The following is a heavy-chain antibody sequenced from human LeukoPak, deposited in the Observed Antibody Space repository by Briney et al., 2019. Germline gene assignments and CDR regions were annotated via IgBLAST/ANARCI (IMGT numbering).Heavy chain of an antibody. CDR1: GFTFSSYA. CDR2: ISGSGGST. CDR3: AKDRYFDWLLFGNWFDP. D-gene: IGHD3-9*01. Sequence: GGSLRLSCAASGFTFSSYAMSWVRQAPGKGLEWVSAISGSGGSTYYADSVKGRFTISRDNSKNTLYLQMNSLRAEDTAVYYCAKDRYFDWLLFGNWFDPWGQGTLVTVSS. J-gene: IGHJ5*02. V-gene: IGHV3-23*01.